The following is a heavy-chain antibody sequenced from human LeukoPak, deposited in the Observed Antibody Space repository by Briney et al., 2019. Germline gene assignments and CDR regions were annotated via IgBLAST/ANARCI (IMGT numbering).Heavy chain of an antibody. CDR2: IKQDGSEK. Sequence: GGSLRLSCAASGFTFSSCWMSWVRQAPGKGLEWVANIKQDGSEKYYVGSVKGRFTISRDNAKNSLYLQMNSLRAEDTAVYYCAGDYGGILGGPWGQGTLVTVSS. V-gene: IGHV3-7*01. CDR1: GFTFSSCW. J-gene: IGHJ5*02. CDR3: AGDYGGILGGP. D-gene: IGHD4-23*01.